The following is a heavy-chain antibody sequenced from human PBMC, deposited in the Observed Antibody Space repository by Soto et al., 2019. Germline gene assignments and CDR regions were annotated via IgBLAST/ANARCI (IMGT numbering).Heavy chain of an antibody. Sequence: PSETLSLTCTVSGGSIRSYYWSWIRQSPGKGLEWIGYISYSGSTTYNSPLKSRVTISVDTSRNQFSLKVSSVTAADTAVYYCATYREGLVHYWGQGTLVTVSS. CDR1: GGSIRSYY. D-gene: IGHD3-10*01. J-gene: IGHJ4*02. CDR3: ATYREGLVHY. V-gene: IGHV4-59*08. CDR2: ISYSGST.